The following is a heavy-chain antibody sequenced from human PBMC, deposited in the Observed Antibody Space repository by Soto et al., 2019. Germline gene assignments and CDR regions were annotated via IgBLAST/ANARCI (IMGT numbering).Heavy chain of an antibody. CDR2: ISYDGSNK. J-gene: IGHJ4*02. Sequence: GGSLRLSCAASGFTFSSYAMHWVRQAPGKGLEWVAVISYDGSNKYYADSVKGRFTISRDNSKNTLYLQMNSLRAEDTAVYYCARVRYSGYDYRQQLVRWGQGTLVTVS. CDR3: ARVRYSGYDYRQQLVR. V-gene: IGHV3-30-3*01. CDR1: GFTFSSYA. D-gene: IGHD5-12*01.